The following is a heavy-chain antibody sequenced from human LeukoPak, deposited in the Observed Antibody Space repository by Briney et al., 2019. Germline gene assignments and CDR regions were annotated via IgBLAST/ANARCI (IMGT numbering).Heavy chain of an antibody. CDR3: ARARGSGPGYYYYMGV. CDR2: NSAYNGNT. CDR1: GYTFISYG. D-gene: IGHD3-10*01. Sequence: GASVKVSCKASGYTFISYGISWVRQAPGQGLERMGWNSAYNGNTNYAQKLQGRVTMTTDTSTSTAYMELRSLRSDDTAVYYCARARGSGPGYYYYMGVWGKGTTVTVSS. V-gene: IGHV1-18*01. J-gene: IGHJ6*03.